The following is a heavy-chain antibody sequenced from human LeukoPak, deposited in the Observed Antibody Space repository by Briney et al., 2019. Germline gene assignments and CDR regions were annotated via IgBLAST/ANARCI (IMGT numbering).Heavy chain of an antibody. Sequence: GASVKVSCKASGYTFTGYYMHWVRQAPGQGLEWMGWINPNSGGTNYAQKFQGRVTMTRNTSISTAYMELSSLRSEDTAVYYCARDAFIAAAGTNYYYYYMDVWGKGTTVTISS. CDR3: ARDAFIAAAGTNYYYYYMDV. J-gene: IGHJ6*03. CDR2: INPNSGGT. D-gene: IGHD6-13*01. CDR1: GYTFTGYY. V-gene: IGHV1-2*02.